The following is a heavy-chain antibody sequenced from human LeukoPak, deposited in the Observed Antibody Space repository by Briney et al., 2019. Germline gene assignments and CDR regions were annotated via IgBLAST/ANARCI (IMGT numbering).Heavy chain of an antibody. Sequence: SVKVSCKASGGTFIIYVISWVRQAPGQGLEWRGGIIPMFGTTNYTQKFRGRVTIPADKSTSTAYMELSTLRSEYTALYYCARILGPDSFHLWGQGPLVPLPS. D-gene: IGHD7-27*01. CDR3: ARILGPDSFHL. CDR2: IIPMFGTT. CDR1: GGTFIIYV. V-gene: IGHV1-69*06. J-gene: IGHJ5*02.